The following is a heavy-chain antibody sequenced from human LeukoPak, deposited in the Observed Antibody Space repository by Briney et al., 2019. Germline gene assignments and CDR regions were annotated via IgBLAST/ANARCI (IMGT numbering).Heavy chain of an antibody. CDR2: IYSGGST. Sequence: GGSLRLSCAASGFTVSSNYMSWVRQAPGKGLEWVSVIYSGGSTYYADSVKGRFTISRDNSKNTLYLQMNSLRAEDTAVYYCARRGGKYYYDSSGYSYAFDIWGQRTVVTVSS. CDR3: ARRGGKYYYDSSGYSYAFDI. J-gene: IGHJ3*02. D-gene: IGHD3-22*01. V-gene: IGHV3-66*04. CDR1: GFTVSSNY.